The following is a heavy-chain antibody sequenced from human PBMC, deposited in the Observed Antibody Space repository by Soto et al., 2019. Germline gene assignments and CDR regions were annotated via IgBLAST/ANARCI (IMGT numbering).Heavy chain of an antibody. J-gene: IGHJ6*02. Sequence: QVQLVQSGAEVKKPGSSVKVSCKASGGTFSSYAISWVRQAPGQGLEWMGGIIPIFGTANYAQKFQGRVTITADVSTSTAYMERSSLRSEDTAVYYCANRPRQSYSRSWPRPLTYYYYYGMDVWGQGTTVTVSS. D-gene: IGHD6-13*01. V-gene: IGHV1-69*01. CDR1: GGTFSSYA. CDR2: IIPIFGTA. CDR3: ANRPRQSYSRSWPRPLTYYYYYGMDV.